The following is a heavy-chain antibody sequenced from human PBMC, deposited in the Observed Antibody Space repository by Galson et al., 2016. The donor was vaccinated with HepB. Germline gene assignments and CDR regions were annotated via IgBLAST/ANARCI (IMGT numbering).Heavy chain of an antibody. J-gene: IGHJ4*02. V-gene: IGHV3-30*03. CDR3: AADATTIVTAFDY. Sequence: APGKGLEWVAKISYDAKNVYYAESLRGRSAISRDYSKNALYLEMNSLRVEDTAVYYCAADATTIVTAFDYWGQGTLVTVSS. CDR2: ISYDAKNV. D-gene: IGHD2-21*02.